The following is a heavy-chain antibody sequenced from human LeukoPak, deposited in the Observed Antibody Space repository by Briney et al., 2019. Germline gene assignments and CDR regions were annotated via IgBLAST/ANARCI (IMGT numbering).Heavy chain of an antibody. CDR2: LSGSGSST. J-gene: IGHJ4*02. V-gene: IGHV3-23*01. Sequence: GGSLRLSCAASGFTFSGYTMNWVRQAPGKGPEWVAGLSGSGSSTYYADSVKGRFTISRDNSKNTLYLQMNSLKAEDTAVYYCAKFSYDFWSGGFDCWGQGTLVSVSS. CDR3: AKFSYDFWSGGFDC. D-gene: IGHD3-3*01. CDR1: GFTFSGYT.